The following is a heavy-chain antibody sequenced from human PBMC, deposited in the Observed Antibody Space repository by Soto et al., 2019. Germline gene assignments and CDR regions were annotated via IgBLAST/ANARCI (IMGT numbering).Heavy chain of an antibody. CDR1: GGSISSYY. CDR3: ARVWGGAFDF. Sequence: ASETLSLTCTVSGGSISSYYLSWIRPPPGKGLEWIGYIYYSGSTNYNPSLKSRVTISVDTSKNQFSLKLSSVTAADTAVYYCARVWGGAFDFWGQGTMVT. CDR2: IYYSGST. V-gene: IGHV4-59*01. J-gene: IGHJ3*01. D-gene: IGHD3-10*01.